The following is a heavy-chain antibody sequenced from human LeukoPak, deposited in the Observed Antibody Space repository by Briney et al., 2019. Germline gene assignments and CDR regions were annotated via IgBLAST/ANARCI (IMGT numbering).Heavy chain of an antibody. CDR1: GLTLSNVW. CDR2: IRSQTAGGTT. J-gene: IGHJ1*01. Sequence: GGSLRLSCAVSGLTLSNVWMNWVRQAPGKGLEWVGRIRSQTAGGTTDFATPVKGRFSISRDDSKNSLYLQMNSLTSEDTAVYYCAHGSAQYYEYWGQGTLVTVSS. V-gene: IGHV3-15*07. CDR3: AHGSAQYYEY. D-gene: IGHD2-15*01.